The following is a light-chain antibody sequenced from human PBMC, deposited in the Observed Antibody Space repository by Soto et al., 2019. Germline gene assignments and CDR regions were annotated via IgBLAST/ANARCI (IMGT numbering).Light chain of an antibody. CDR2: GAS. Sequence: EIVMTQSPATLSVSPGERATLSCRASESVSSNLSWYQQKPVQAPRLLIYGASTRATGIPARFSGSGSGTEITPTISSLQSEDFAVYYCQQYNKWPLTFGPGTKVDIK. CDR3: QQYNKWPLT. J-gene: IGKJ3*01. V-gene: IGKV3-15*01. CDR1: ESVSSN.